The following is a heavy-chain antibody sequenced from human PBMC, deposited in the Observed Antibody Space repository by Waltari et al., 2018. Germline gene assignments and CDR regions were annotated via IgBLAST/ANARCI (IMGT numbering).Heavy chain of an antibody. J-gene: IGHJ4*02. Sequence: QVQLVESGGGVVQPGGSLRLSCAASGFTFSSYGMHWVRQAPGKGLEWGAFIRYDGSNKNYADSVKGRFTISRDNSKNTLYLQMNSLRAEDTAVYYCAKGLRGAVNVPFDYWGQGTLVTVSS. V-gene: IGHV3-30*02. CDR2: IRYDGSNK. CDR1: GFTFSSYG. CDR3: AKGLRGAVNVPFDY. D-gene: IGHD1-26*01.